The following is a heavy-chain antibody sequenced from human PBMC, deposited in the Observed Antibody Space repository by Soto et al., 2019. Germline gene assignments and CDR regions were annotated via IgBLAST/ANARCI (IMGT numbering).Heavy chain of an antibody. J-gene: IGHJ4*02. V-gene: IGHV3-15*07. CDR1: GLTFSNAW. D-gene: IGHD3-3*01. Sequence: PGGSLRLSCVASGLTFSNAWLNWVRQAPGKGLEWVGRIKRITDGGTTEYAASVRGRFSISRDDSKNTLYLQMNSLKIEDTGVYYCTTGSVEGYWGQGTLVTVSS. CDR3: TTGSVEGY. CDR2: IKRITDGGTT.